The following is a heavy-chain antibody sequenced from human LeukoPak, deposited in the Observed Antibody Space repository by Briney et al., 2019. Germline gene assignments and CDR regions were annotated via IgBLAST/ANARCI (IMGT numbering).Heavy chain of an antibody. D-gene: IGHD3-3*01. V-gene: IGHV3-48*01. CDR3: AKASPVRLRFLEWLPPSGSLDY. Sequence: GGSLRLSCAASGFTFSSYSMNWVRQAPGKGLEWVSYISSSSSTIYYADSVKGRFTISRDNAKNSLYLQMNSLRAEDTAVYYCAKASPVRLRFLEWLPPSGSLDYWGQGTLVTVSS. CDR2: ISSSSSTI. J-gene: IGHJ4*02. CDR1: GFTFSSYS.